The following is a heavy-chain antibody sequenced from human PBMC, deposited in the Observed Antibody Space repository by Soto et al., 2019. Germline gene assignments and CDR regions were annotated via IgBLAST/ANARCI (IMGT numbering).Heavy chain of an antibody. CDR3: ARDSPPVAY. J-gene: IGHJ4*02. D-gene: IGHD2-21*01. CDR1: GYTFTNYG. CDR2: ISAYNGNT. V-gene: IGHV1-18*01. Sequence: QVQLVQSGAEVKKPGASVKVSCKASGYTFTNYGISWVRQASGQGLEWMGWISAYNGNTKYAQKLQGRVNMTTDTSASTAYRELRSLSSDDTALYSCARDSPPVAYWGQGTLVTVSS.